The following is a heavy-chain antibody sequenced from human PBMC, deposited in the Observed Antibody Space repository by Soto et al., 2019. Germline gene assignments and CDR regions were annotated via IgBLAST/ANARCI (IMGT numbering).Heavy chain of an antibody. CDR1: GFTFSSYW. D-gene: IGHD2-15*01. CDR2: INSDGSST. V-gene: IGHV3-74*01. CDR3: VRTSLVVAAATREDY. J-gene: IGHJ4*02. Sequence: EVQLVESGGGLVQPGGSLRLSCAASGFTFSSYWMHWVRQAPGKGLVWVSRINSDGSSTSYADSVKGRFTISRDNAKNTLYLQRNCLRAEDTAVYYCVRTSLVVAAATREDYWGQGTLVTVSS.